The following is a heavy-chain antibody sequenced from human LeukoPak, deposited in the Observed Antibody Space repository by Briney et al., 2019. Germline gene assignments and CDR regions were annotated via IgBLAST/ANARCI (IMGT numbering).Heavy chain of an antibody. Sequence: GSLRLSCAASGFTFSRYAMSWVRQAPGKGLERVSTISGNGGSTYYAASVRGRFAISRDNSKNTLYLQMNSLRVEDTAMYYCAKPDASTVTPYYFDYWGQGTLVTVSS. CDR1: GFTFSRYA. CDR2: ISGNGGST. V-gene: IGHV3-23*01. D-gene: IGHD4-17*01. CDR3: AKPDASTVTPYYFDY. J-gene: IGHJ4*02.